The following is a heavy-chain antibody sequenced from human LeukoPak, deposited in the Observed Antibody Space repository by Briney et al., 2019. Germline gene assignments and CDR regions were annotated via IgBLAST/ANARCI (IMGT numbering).Heavy chain of an antibody. D-gene: IGHD5-12*01. CDR2: IKQDGSEK. Sequence: AGSLRLSCAASGFSLSSYWMSWVRQAPGKWLEWVANIKQDGSEKYYVDSVKGRFTISRDNAKYSLYLQMSSLRADDTAVYYCARVEASGYDYGAFDYWGQGTLVTVSS. V-gene: IGHV3-7*01. J-gene: IGHJ4*02. CDR1: GFSLSSYW. CDR3: ARVEASGYDYGAFDY.